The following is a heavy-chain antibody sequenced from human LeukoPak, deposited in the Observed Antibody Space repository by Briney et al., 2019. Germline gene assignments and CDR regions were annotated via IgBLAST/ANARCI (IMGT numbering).Heavy chain of an antibody. D-gene: IGHD6-19*01. CDR1: GFTFSSYS. Sequence: GGSLRLSCAASGFTFSSYSMNWVRQAPGKGLEWVSSISSSSSYIYYADSVKGRFTISRVNAKNSLYLQMNSLRAEDTAVYYCARVRSSGWNYDGFDIWGQGTMVTVSS. CDR3: ARVRSSGWNYDGFDI. V-gene: IGHV3-21*01. J-gene: IGHJ3*02. CDR2: ISSSSSYI.